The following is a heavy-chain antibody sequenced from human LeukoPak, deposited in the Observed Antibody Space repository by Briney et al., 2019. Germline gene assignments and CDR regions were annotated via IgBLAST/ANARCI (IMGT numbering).Heavy chain of an antibody. V-gene: IGHV4-4*07. CDR2: IYTSGST. CDR1: GGSISSYY. Sequence: SETLSLTCTVSGGSISSYYWSWIRQPAGKGLEWIGRIYTSGSTNYNPSLKRRVTISVEKSKNKFSLKLSSVTAADTAVYYCARDEWAFDIWGQGTMVTVSS. CDR3: ARDEWAFDI. D-gene: IGHD3-3*01. J-gene: IGHJ3*02.